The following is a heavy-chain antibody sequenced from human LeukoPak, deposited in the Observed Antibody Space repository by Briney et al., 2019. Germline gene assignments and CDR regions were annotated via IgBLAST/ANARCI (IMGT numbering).Heavy chain of an antibody. V-gene: IGHV3-23*01. CDR3: AKDTSGYSSSWSDY. D-gene: IGHD6-13*01. J-gene: IGHJ4*02. Sequence: GGSLRLSCAASGFTFSSYAMSWVRQAPGRGLEWVSAISASGGSTYYADSVKGRFTISRDNSKNTLYVQMNSLRAEDTAVYYCAKDTSGYSSSWSDYWGQGTLVTVSS. CDR1: GFTFSSYA. CDR2: ISASGGST.